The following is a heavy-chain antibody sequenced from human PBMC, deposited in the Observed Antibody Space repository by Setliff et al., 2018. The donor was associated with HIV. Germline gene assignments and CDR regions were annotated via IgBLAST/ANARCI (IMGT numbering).Heavy chain of an antibody. J-gene: IGHJ3*02. V-gene: IGHV3-7*01. CDR2: IKQDGSEK. CDR3: ARGFVLRFLEWSMPDAFDI. D-gene: IGHD3-3*01. CDR1: GFTFSSHW. Sequence: GGSLRLSCAASGFTFSSHWMTWIRQAPGKGLEWVANIKQDGSEKYYVDSVKGRFTISRDNAKNSLYLQMNSLRAEDTAVYYCARGFVLRFLEWSMPDAFDIWGQGTMVTVSS.